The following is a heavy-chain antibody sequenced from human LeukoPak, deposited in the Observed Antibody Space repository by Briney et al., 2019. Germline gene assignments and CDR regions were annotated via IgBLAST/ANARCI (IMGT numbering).Heavy chain of an antibody. CDR2: IYYSGST. CDR1: GGSISSSSYY. J-gene: IGHJ3*02. D-gene: IGHD5-24*01. CDR3: ARDSKEMATIDAFDI. Sequence: SETLSLTCTVSGGSISSSSYYWGWIRQPPGKGLEWIGSIYYSGSTYYNPSLKSRVTISVDTSKNQFSLKLSSVTAADTAMYYCARDSKEMATIDAFDIWGQGTMVTVSS. V-gene: IGHV4-39*07.